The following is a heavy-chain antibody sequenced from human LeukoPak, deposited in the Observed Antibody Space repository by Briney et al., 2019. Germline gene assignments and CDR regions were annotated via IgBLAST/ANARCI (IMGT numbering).Heavy chain of an antibody. D-gene: IGHD4-23*01. J-gene: IGHJ4*02. Sequence: SETLSLTCAVYGGSFSGYYWSWIRQPPGKGLEWIGEINHSGSTNYNPSLKSRVTISVDTSKNQFSLKLSSVTAADTAVYYCARPPYGGNSGYFDYWGQGTLVTVSS. CDR3: ARPPYGGNSGYFDY. V-gene: IGHV4-34*01. CDR1: GGSFSGYY. CDR2: INHSGST.